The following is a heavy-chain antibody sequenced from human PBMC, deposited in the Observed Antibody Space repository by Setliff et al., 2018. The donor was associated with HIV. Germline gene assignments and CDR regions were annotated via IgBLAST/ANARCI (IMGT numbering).Heavy chain of an antibody. V-gene: IGHV4-59*11. Sequence: SETLSLTCTVSGGSISSHYWGWIRQPPGKGLEWIGYIYYTGGTTYNPSLKSRVTMSGDTSKNKVSLKLRSVSAADTAVYYCARTRGYSLYYFDYWGQGTLVTVSS. CDR1: GGSISSHY. D-gene: IGHD5-18*01. CDR2: IYYTGGT. J-gene: IGHJ4*02. CDR3: ARTRGYSLYYFDY.